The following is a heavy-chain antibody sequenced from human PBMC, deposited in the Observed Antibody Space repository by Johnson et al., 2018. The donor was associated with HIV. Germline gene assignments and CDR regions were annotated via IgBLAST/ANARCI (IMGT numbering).Heavy chain of an antibody. CDR2: INWNGGST. D-gene: IGHD2-15*01. Sequence: VYLVESGGELIRPGASLKLSCTASGFSFSAYAMSWVRQAPGKGLEWVSGINWNGGSTGYADSVKGRFTISRDNSKNTLYLQMNSLRAEDTAVYYCAKDPGRRDPHAFDIWGQGTMVTVSS. V-gene: IGHV3-20*04. CDR3: AKDPGRRDPHAFDI. CDR1: GFSFSAYA. J-gene: IGHJ3*02.